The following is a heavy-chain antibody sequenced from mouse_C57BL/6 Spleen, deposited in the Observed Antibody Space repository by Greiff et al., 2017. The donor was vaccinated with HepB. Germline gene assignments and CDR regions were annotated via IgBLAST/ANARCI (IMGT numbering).Heavy chain of an antibody. J-gene: IGHJ1*03. V-gene: IGHV7-3*01. CDR3: ARDADYYGSSVWYFDV. CDR2: IRNKANGYTT. CDR1: GFTFTDYY. D-gene: IGHD1-1*01. Sequence: EVKVVESGGGLVQPGGSLSLSCAASGFTFTDYYMSWVRQPPGKALEWLGFIRNKANGYTTEYSASVKGRFTISRDNSQSILYLQMNALRAEDSATYYCARDADYYGSSVWYFDVWGTGTTVTVSS.